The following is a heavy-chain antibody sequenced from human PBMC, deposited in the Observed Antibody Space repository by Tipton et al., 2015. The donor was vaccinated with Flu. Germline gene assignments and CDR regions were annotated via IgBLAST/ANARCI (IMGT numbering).Heavy chain of an antibody. CDR2: ISAYNGNT. V-gene: IGHV1-18*01. CDR1: GYTFTSYG. Sequence: QLVQSGPEVKKPGASVKVPCKASGYTFTSYGISWVRQAPGQGLEWMGWISAYNGNTNYAQKLQGRVTMTTDTSTSTAYMELRSLRSDDTAVYYCARLSSAYIDRYCSGGSCFIGGDYWGQGTLVTVSS. D-gene: IGHD2-15*01. J-gene: IGHJ4*02. CDR3: ARLSSAYIDRYCSGGSCFIGGDY.